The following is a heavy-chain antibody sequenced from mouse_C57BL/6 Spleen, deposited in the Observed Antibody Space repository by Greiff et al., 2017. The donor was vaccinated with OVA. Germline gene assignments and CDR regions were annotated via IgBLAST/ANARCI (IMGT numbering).Heavy chain of an antibody. CDR2: FYPGDGDT. Sequence: VQLQQSGPELVKPGASVKISCKASGYAFSSSWLNWVKQRPGTGLEGIGRFYPGDGDTNYNGKFKGKATLTADKYYSTAYMHSSSLTSEDTAVYFCARDYGSSYWYFDVWGTGTTVTVSA. CDR1: GYAFSSSW. V-gene: IGHV1-82*01. CDR3: ARDYGSSYWYFDV. J-gene: IGHJ1*03. D-gene: IGHD1-1*01.